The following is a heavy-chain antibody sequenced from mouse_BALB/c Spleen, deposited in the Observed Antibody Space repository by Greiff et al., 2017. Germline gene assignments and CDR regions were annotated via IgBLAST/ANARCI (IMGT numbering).Heavy chain of an antibody. CDR3: ASPAYDYDQNYFDY. CDR1: GYTFTDYN. D-gene: IGHD2-4*01. CDR2: IYPYNGGT. J-gene: IGHJ2*01. Sequence: VQLQQSGPELVKPGASVKISCKASGYTFTDYNMHWVKQSHGKSLEWIGYIYPYNGGTGYNQKFKSKATLTVDNSSSTAYMELRSLTSEDSAVYYCASPAYDYDQNYFDYWGQGTTLTVSS. V-gene: IGHV1S29*02.